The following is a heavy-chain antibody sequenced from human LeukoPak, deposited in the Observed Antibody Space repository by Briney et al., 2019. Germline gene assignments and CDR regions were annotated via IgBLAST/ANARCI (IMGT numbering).Heavy chain of an antibody. CDR2: IYYSGST. Sequence: PSETLSLTCTVSGGSVSSGSYYWSWIRQPPGKGLEWIGYIYYSGSTNYNPSLKSRVTTSVDTSKNQFSLKLSSVTAADTAVYYCARDRVVGSPTKYYYYYGMDVWGQGTTVTVSS. D-gene: IGHD2-21*01. V-gene: IGHV4-61*01. CDR1: GGSVSSGSYY. J-gene: IGHJ6*02. CDR3: ARDRVVGSPTKYYYYYGMDV.